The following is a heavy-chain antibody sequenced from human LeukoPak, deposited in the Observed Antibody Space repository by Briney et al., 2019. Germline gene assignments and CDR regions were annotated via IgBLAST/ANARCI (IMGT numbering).Heavy chain of an antibody. CDR3: ARKWSSSWSSFDY. D-gene: IGHD6-13*01. CDR1: GFTFSSYW. J-gene: IGHJ4*02. V-gene: IGHV3-7*05. Sequence: PGGSLRLSCAASGFTFSSYWMSWVRQAPGKGLEWVAKITQDGSDKYYVGSVKGRFTVSRDNAQNSLYLQMNSLRAEDTAMYYCARKWSSSWSSFDYWGQGTLVTVSS. CDR2: ITQDGSDK.